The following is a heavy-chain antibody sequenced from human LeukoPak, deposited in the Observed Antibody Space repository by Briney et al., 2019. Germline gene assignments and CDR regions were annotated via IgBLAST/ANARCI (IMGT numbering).Heavy chain of an antibody. CDR3: ARGTWSDVGYYYYYYMDV. CDR1: GRSFTTYA. CDR2: TIPLFGTT. D-gene: IGHD1-1*01. V-gene: IGHV1-69*05. Sequence: SVKVSCKASGRSFTTYAISWVRQAPGGGLEWMGGTIPLFGTTKYAQKFQDRVTITTDDSMSTAYMELSSLTSEDTALYYCARGTWSDVGYYYYYYMDVWGKGTTVTVSS. J-gene: IGHJ6*03.